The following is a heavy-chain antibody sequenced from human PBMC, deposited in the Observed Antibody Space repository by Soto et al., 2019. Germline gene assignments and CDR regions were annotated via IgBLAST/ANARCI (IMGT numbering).Heavy chain of an antibody. Sequence: GWSLRLSCAASGFTFITAWMNWFRQAPGKGLEWVGRIKSKNDGGTTDYAAPVKGRFTISRDDSKNTVFLQMNSLRTEDTALYYCAADLPGHGGGYEFDYWGQGT. CDR1: GFTFITAW. CDR2: IKSKNDGGTT. J-gene: IGHJ4*01. CDR3: AADLPGHGGGYEFDY. V-gene: IGHV3-15*07. D-gene: IGHD2-15*01.